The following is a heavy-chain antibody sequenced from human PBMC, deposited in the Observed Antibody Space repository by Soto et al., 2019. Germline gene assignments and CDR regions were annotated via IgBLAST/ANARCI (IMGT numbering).Heavy chain of an antibody. V-gene: IGHV3-23*01. CDR2: IGESGTPT. CDR3: ARYIPGVRYYGMDV. J-gene: IGHJ6*02. CDR1: GFTFSSYA. D-gene: IGHD2-2*01. Sequence: GGSLRLSCAASGFTFSSYAMKWVRQAPGKGLEWVSLIGESGTPTYYADSVKGRFTISRDNSGNTLFLEMYSLRAEDTAVYYCARYIPGVRYYGMDVWGQGTAVTVSS.